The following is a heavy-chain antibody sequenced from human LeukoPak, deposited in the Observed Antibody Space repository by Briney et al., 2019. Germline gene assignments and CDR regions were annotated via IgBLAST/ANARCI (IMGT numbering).Heavy chain of an antibody. CDR1: GGSISSSSYY. CDR2: IYYSGST. V-gene: IGHV4-39*07. D-gene: IGHD5-24*01. J-gene: IGHJ5*02. CDR3: ARDRLQNWFDP. Sequence: SETLSLTCTVSGGSISSSSYYWGWIRQPPGKGLEWIGSIYYSGSTYYNPSLKSRVTISVDTSKNQFSLKLSSVTAADTAVYYCARDRLQNWFDPWGQGTLVTVSS.